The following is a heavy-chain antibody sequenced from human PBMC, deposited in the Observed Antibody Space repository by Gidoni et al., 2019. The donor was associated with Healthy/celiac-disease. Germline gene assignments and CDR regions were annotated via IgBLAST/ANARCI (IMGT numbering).Heavy chain of an antibody. CDR3: ARDLVPAVIKDAFDV. Sequence: EVQLVESGGGLVKPGGSLRPPCAASGFTFGSYNMNWVRQAPGKGLVWVSSISSSSNYIYYADSVKGRFTISRDNAKSSLYLQMNSLRAEDTAVYYCARDLVPAVIKDAFDVWGQGTMVTVSS. V-gene: IGHV3-21*01. J-gene: IGHJ3*01. CDR2: ISSSSNYI. D-gene: IGHD2-2*02. CDR1: GFTFGSYN.